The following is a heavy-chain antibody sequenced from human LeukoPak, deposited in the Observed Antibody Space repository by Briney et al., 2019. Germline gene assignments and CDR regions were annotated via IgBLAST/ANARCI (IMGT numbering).Heavy chain of an antibody. CDR3: AREADTAMVDY. D-gene: IGHD5-18*01. V-gene: IGHV4-4*07. J-gene: IGHJ4*02. CDR1: GGSISSYY. Sequence: SETLSLTCTVSGGSISSYYWSWLRQPAGKGLEWIRRIYTSGSTNYNPSLKSRVTISVDKSKNQFSLKLSCVTAADTAVYYCAREADTAMVDYWGQGTLVTVSS. CDR2: IYTSGST.